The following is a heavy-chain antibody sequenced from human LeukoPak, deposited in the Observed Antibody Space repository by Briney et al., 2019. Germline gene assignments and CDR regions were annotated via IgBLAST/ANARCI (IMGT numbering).Heavy chain of an antibody. V-gene: IGHV1-18*01. CDR1: GYTFTSYG. CDR3: ARVARSGRPQQLVYYFDY. D-gene: IGHD6-13*01. Sequence: ASVKVSCKASGYTFTSYGISWVRQATGQGLEWMGWISAYNGNTNYAQKLQGRVTMTTDTSTSTAYMELRSLRSDDTAVYYCARVARSGRPQQLVYYFDYWGQGTLVTVSS. CDR2: ISAYNGNT. J-gene: IGHJ4*02.